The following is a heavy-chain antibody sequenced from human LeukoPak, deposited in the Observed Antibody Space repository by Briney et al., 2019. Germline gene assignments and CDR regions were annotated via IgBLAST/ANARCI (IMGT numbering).Heavy chain of an antibody. Sequence: SETLSLTCTLSGGSISSYYWNWIRQPPGKGLEWIGYIYDSGSTNYSPSLRSRVTISVDTSKNQFSLKLSSVTAADTAVYYCARVSSGYSSGWYGVNWGSIGDYWGQGTLVTVSS. D-gene: IGHD6-19*01. CDR2: IYDSGST. J-gene: IGHJ4*02. CDR1: GGSISSYY. CDR3: ARVSSGYSSGWYGVNWGSIGDY. V-gene: IGHV4-59*01.